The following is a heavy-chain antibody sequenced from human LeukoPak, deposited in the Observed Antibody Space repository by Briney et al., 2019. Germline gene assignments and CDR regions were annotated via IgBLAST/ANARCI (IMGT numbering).Heavy chain of an antibody. CDR2: INPNSGGT. Sequence: GASVKVSCKASGYTFTGYYMHWVRQAPGQGLEWMGWINPNSGGTNYAQKFQGRVTMTRDTSISTAYMELSRLRSDDTAVYYCARAFQGIKNYGSGSLLGYWGQGTLVTVSS. D-gene: IGHD3-10*01. V-gene: IGHV1-2*02. CDR1: GYTFTGYY. J-gene: IGHJ4*02. CDR3: ARAFQGIKNYGSGSLLGY.